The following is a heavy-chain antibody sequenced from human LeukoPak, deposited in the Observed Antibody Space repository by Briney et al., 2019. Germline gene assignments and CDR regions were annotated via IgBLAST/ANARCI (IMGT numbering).Heavy chain of an antibody. V-gene: IGHV4-61*05. Sequence: SETLSLTCTVSGGSISTSNYYWGWIRQPPGKGLEWIGYIYYSGSTNYNPSLKSRVTISVDTSKNQFSLKLSSVTAADTAVYYCARLFLPESEYHNWFDPWGQGTLVTVSS. D-gene: IGHD1-14*01. J-gene: IGHJ5*02. CDR1: GGSISTSNYY. CDR2: IYYSGST. CDR3: ARLFLPESEYHNWFDP.